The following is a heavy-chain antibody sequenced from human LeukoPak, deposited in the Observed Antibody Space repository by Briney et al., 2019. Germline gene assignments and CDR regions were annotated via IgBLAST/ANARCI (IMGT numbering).Heavy chain of an antibody. D-gene: IGHD4-23*01. CDR1: GFTFSSYA. J-gene: IGHJ4*02. V-gene: IGHV3-23*01. CDR2: ISGSGGRT. CDR3: AKDRGGGNLDFDY. Sequence: GSLRLSCAASGFTFSSYAMTWVGQAPGKGLEWVSVISGSGGRTYYADSVKGRFTISRDNSKNTLYLQMSSLRAEDTAVYYCAKDRGGGNLDFDYWGQGTLVTVSS.